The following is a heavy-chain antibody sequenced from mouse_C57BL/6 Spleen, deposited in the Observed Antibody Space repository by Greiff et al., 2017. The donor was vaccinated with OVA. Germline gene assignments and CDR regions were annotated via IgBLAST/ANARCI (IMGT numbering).Heavy chain of an antibody. Sequence: VQLQQSGPELVKPGASVKISCKASGYTFTDYYMNWVKQSPGKSLEWIGDINPNNGGTSYNQKFKGKATLTVDKSSSTAYMELRSLTSEDSAVDYCARSHYYGSSFYFDYWGQGTTLTVSS. D-gene: IGHD1-1*01. CDR2: INPNNGGT. J-gene: IGHJ2*01. CDR3: ARSHYYGSSFYFDY. V-gene: IGHV1-26*01. CDR1: GYTFTDYY.